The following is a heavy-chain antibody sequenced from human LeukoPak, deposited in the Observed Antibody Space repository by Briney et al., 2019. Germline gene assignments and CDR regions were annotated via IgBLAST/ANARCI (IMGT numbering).Heavy chain of an antibody. D-gene: IGHD3-10*01. CDR3: ARDGSGRVPEMSAPDY. Sequence: PGGSLRLSCAASGFTFSNYGMHWVRQAPGKGLEWVAFIRYDGVIKYYADSVKGRFTISRDNSKNTLYVQMNSLRDDDTAVYYCARDGSGRVPEMSAPDYWGQGTLVTVSS. V-gene: IGHV3-30*02. CDR2: IRYDGVIK. CDR1: GFTFSNYG. J-gene: IGHJ4*02.